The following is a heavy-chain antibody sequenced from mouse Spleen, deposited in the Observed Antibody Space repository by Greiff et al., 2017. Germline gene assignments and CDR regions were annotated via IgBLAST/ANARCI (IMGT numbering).Heavy chain of an antibody. Sequence: VQVVESGAELARPGASVKMSCKASGYTFTSYTMHWVKQRPGQGLEWIGYINPSSGYTKYNQKFKDKATLTADKSSSTAYMQLSSLTSEDSAVYYCARDYSNYYAMDYWGQGTSVTVSS. D-gene: IGHD2-5*01. CDR1: GYTFTSYT. V-gene: IGHV1-4*01. CDR2: INPSSGYT. CDR3: ARDYSNYYAMDY. J-gene: IGHJ4*01.